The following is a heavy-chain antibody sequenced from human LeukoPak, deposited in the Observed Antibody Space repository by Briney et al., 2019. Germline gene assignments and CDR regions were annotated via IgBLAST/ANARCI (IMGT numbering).Heavy chain of an antibody. V-gene: IGHV6-1*01. CDR2: TYYRSRWYN. D-gene: IGHD6-13*01. Sequence: SQTLSHTCVISGDSVSSNSAAWSWIRQPPSRGLEWLGRTYYRSRWYNDYAVSLKSRITIDPDTSKNQFSLHLNSVTPDDTAVYYCARGSSWGYWFDPWGQGTLVTVSS. CDR3: ARGSSWGYWFDP. CDR1: GDSVSSNSAA. J-gene: IGHJ5*02.